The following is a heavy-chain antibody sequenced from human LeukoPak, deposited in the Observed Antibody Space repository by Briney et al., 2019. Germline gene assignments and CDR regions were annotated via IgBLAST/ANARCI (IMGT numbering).Heavy chain of an antibody. CDR2: IYYSGGT. CDR1: GGSVTSTN. D-gene: IGHD5-18*01. CDR3: ARDQEGYGIDI. V-gene: IGHV4-4*02. Sequence: SETLSLTCDVSGGSVTSTNWWTWVRQPPGKGLEWIGYIYYSGGTTYSPSLQSRVTMSVDTSKNQFSLKLRSVAAADTAVYYCARDQEGYGIDIWGQGTMVTVSS. J-gene: IGHJ3*02.